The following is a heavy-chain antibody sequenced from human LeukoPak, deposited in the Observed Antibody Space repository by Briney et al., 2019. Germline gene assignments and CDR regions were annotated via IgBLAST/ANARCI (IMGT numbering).Heavy chain of an antibody. D-gene: IGHD2-2*02. J-gene: IGHJ4*02. Sequence: SETLSLTCTVSGGSINSNSYYWGWFRQPPGKGLEWIGSIYYSGSTYYNPSLKSRVTISVDTSKNQFSLKLSSVTAADTAVYYCARLSIVGVVPAAIQAFDYWGQGTLVTVSS. CDR3: ARLSIVGVVPAAIQAFDY. V-gene: IGHV4-39*01. CDR1: GGSINSNSYY. CDR2: IYYSGST.